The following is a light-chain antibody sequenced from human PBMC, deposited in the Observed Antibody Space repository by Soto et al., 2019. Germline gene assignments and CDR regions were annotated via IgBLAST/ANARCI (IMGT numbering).Light chain of an antibody. CDR2: DVS. Sequence: RAQHRAVYGKPGEPGSICCTGTSSDVGGYNYVSWYQQHPGKAPKLMIYDVSKRPSGVPDRFSGSKSGNTASLTISGLQAEDEADYYCCSSAGSYCAFGPGSKFTVL. CDR3: CSSAGSYCA. V-gene: IGLV2-11*01. CDR1: SSDVGGYNY. J-gene: IGLJ1*01.